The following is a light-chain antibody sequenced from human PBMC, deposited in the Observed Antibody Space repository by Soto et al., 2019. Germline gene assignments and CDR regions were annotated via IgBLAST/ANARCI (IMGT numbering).Light chain of an antibody. CDR1: QSISSY. Sequence: DIQMTQSPSSLSASVGDRVTITCRASQSISSYLNWYQQKPGKAPKLLIYAASRLQSGVPSRFSSRGSGTAFTLTISRLQPEDVATYYWQQSYSTPRTFGQGTKVEIK. CDR2: AAS. V-gene: IGKV1-39*01. CDR3: QQSYSTPRT. J-gene: IGKJ1*01.